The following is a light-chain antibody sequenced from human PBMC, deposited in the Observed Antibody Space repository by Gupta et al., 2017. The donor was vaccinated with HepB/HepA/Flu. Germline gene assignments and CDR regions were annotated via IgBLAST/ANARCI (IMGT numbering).Light chain of an antibody. V-gene: IGLV3-21*03. Sequence: SYVRTQPPSVSPAPETTARITSGANNIGSKSVHWYQHRPGQAPVLVVDDDSDRPSGTPERFSGSNSGNTATLTIVRVEAEDEADYYCHVWDGSSDDWVFGGGTKLTVL. J-gene: IGLJ3*02. CDR1: NIGSKS. CDR2: DDS. CDR3: HVWDGSSDDWV.